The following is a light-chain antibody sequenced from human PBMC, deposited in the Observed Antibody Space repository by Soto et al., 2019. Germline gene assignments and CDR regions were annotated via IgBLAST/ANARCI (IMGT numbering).Light chain of an antibody. V-gene: IGKV1-5*03. CDR2: KAS. Sequence: DIQMTQSPSTLSGSVGDRVTITCRASQTISSWLAWYQQKPGKAPKLLIHKASTLKSGVPSRFSGSGSGTEFTLTISSLQPDDFATYYCQQSYSTPRTFGQGTKVDIK. CDR1: QTISSW. J-gene: IGKJ1*01. CDR3: QQSYSTPRT.